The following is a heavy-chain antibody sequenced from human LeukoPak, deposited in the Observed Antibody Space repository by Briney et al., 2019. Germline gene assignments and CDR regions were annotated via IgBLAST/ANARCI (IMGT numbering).Heavy chain of an antibody. Sequence: GGSLRLSCAASGFTFSSYDMHWVRQATGKGLEWVSAIGTAGDTYYPGSVKGRFTISRENAKNSLYLQMSSLRAGDTAVYYCARDRYGFIAAAGQPSDYWGQGTLVTVSS. CDR3: ARDRYGFIAAAGQPSDY. D-gene: IGHD6-13*01. CDR1: GFTFSSYD. V-gene: IGHV3-13*01. CDR2: IGTAGDT. J-gene: IGHJ4*02.